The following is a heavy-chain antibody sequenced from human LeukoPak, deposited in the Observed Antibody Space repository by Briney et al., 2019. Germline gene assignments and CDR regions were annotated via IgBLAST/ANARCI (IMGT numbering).Heavy chain of an antibody. V-gene: IGHV1-2*02. D-gene: IGHD6-6*01. CDR3: ARWASSSPDRADDAFDI. CDR2: INPNSGGT. Sequence: ASVKVSCKTSGFSFNTYGISWVRQAPGQGLEWMGWINPNSGGTNYAQKFQGRVTMTRDTSISTAYMELSRLRSDDTAVYYCARWASSSPDRADDAFDIWGQGTMVTVSS. J-gene: IGHJ3*02. CDR1: GFSFNTYG.